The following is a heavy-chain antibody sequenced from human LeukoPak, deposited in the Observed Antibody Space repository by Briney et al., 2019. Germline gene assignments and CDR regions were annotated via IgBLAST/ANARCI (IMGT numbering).Heavy chain of an antibody. Sequence: SVKVSCKASGGTFSSYAISWVRQAPGQGLEWMGGIIPIFGTANYAQKFQGRVTITADESTSTAYMELSSLRSQDTAVYYCAREVGIRGHFDYRGRGTPVTVSS. D-gene: IGHD1-26*01. CDR3: AREVGIRGHFDY. V-gene: IGHV1-69*13. J-gene: IGHJ4*02. CDR1: GGTFSSYA. CDR2: IIPIFGTA.